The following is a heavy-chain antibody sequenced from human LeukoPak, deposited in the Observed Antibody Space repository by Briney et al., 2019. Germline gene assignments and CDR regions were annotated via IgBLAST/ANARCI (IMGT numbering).Heavy chain of an antibody. D-gene: IGHD3-3*01. J-gene: IGHJ5*02. V-gene: IGHV1-18*01. CDR3: ARVVDFWGDRNWFDT. CDR1: GYIFTTTY. Sequence: ASVKVSCKASGYIFTTTYITWVRQAPGQGLELMGWISAYNRKTRYEQKFQARVTMTTDTPTSTAYMELRSLRSDDTAMYYCARVVDFWGDRNWFDTWGQGTLVTVSS. CDR2: ISAYNRKT.